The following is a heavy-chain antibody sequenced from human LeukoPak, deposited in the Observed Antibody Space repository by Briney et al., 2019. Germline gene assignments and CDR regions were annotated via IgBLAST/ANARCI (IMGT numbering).Heavy chain of an antibody. J-gene: IGHJ4*02. CDR1: GGSISSYY. CDR3: ARDYRGYSGYDYMYYFDY. V-gene: IGHV4-59*01. D-gene: IGHD5-12*01. CDR2: IYYSGST. Sequence: SETLSLTCTVSGGSISSYYWSWIRQPPGKGLEWIGYIYYSGSTNYNPSLKSRVTISVDTSKNQFSLKLSSVTAADTAVYYCARDYRGYSGYDYMYYFDYWGQGTLVTVSS.